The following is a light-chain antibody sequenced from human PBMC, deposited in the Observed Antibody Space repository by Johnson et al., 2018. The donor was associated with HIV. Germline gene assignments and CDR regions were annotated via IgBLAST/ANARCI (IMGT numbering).Light chain of an antibody. CDR2: ENN. J-gene: IGLJ1*01. CDR3: GTWDSSLSAHYV. V-gene: IGLV1-51*02. Sequence: QSLLTQPPSVSAAPGQKVTISCSGSSSNIESNYVSWYQQLPGAIPKLLIFENNKRPSGIPDRFSGSKSGTSATLGIAGLQTGDEADYYCGTWDSSLSAHYVFGTGT. CDR1: SSNIESNY.